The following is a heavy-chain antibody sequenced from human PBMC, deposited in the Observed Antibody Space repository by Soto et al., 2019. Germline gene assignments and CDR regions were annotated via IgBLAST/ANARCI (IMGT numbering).Heavy chain of an antibody. CDR1: GYTFIDYY. D-gene: IGHD6-19*01. CDR2: VSPKRGGT. Sequence: QVQLVQSGAEVKKPGASVKVSCEASGYTFIDYYMHWVRQAPGQGFECMGRVSPKRGGTNYAQKFQGRVTMTWDTSLNTAYMELSSLMSEDTAVYYCARPPGYISDWYYFDLWGQGTLVTVSS. V-gene: IGHV1-2*02. CDR3: ARPPGYISDWYYFDL. J-gene: IGHJ4*02.